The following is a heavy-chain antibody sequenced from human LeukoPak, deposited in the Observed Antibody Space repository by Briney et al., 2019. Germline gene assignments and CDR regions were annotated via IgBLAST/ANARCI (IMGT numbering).Heavy chain of an antibody. Sequence: GRSLRLSCAASGFTFSSYAMRWVRQAPGKGLEWVAVISYDGSNKYYADSVKGRFTISRDNSKNTLYLQMNSLRAEDTAVYYCATVLGIAVAGTFDYWGQGTLVTVSS. J-gene: IGHJ4*02. CDR1: GFTFSSYA. V-gene: IGHV3-30*04. D-gene: IGHD6-19*01. CDR2: ISYDGSNK. CDR3: ATVLGIAVAGTFDY.